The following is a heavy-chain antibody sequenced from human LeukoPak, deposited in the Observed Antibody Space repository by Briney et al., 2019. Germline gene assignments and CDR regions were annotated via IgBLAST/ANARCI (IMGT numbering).Heavy chain of an antibody. D-gene: IGHD6-19*01. V-gene: IGHV4-59*01. J-gene: IGHJ4*02. CDR2: IYYSGST. CDR1: GGSISSYY. CDR3: ARDPGAVAAEGYFDY. Sequence: SETLSLTCTVSGGSISSYYWSWIRQPPGKGLEWIGYIYYSGSTNYNPSLKSRVTISVDTSKNQFSLKLSSVTAADTAVYYCARDPGAVAAEGYFDYWGQGTLVTVSS.